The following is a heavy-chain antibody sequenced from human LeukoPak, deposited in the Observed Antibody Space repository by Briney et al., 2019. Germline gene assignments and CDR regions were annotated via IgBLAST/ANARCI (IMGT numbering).Heavy chain of an antibody. Sequence: GASVKVSCKASGYTFTSYDINWVRQAAGQGLEWMGWMNPNSGNTGYAQKFQGRVTMTRNTSISTAYMELSSLRSENTAVYYCARGDVVVPAAIYFDYWGQGTLVTVSS. J-gene: IGHJ4*02. V-gene: IGHV1-8*01. CDR2: MNPNSGNT. CDR3: ARGDVVVPAAIYFDY. CDR1: GYTFTSYD. D-gene: IGHD2-2*01.